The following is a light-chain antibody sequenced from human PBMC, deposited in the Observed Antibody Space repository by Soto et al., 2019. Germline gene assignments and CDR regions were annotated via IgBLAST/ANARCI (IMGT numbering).Light chain of an antibody. V-gene: IGKV3-15*01. J-gene: IGKJ5*01. Sequence: EIVMTQSPATLSVSPGEGATLSCRASQSLSSGLAWYQQKPGQAPRLLIYGASTRATGIPARFSGSGSGTEFTLTISSLLSEDFAVYYCQQYKNWPPITFGQGTRLEIK. CDR2: GAS. CDR1: QSLSSG. CDR3: QQYKNWPPIT.